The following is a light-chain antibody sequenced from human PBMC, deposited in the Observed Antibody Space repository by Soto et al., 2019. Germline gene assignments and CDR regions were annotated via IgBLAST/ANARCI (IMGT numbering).Light chain of an antibody. CDR2: NTD. Sequence: QSVLTQPPSASGTPGQRVTISCSGTSSNIGRNTVDWYQQVPRTAPKLVIFNTDHRPAGVPDRISASKSGTSASLAIVGLQSDDEADYYCAAWDDSLNAVIIGGGTKVTVL. V-gene: IGLV1-44*01. CDR3: AAWDDSLNAVI. J-gene: IGLJ2*01. CDR1: SSNIGRNT.